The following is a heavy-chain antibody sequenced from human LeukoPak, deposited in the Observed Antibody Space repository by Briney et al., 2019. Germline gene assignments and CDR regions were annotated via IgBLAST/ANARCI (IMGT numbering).Heavy chain of an antibody. CDR2: ISGSGGST. V-gene: IGHV3-23*01. J-gene: IGHJ4*02. CDR3: AKGSVTMVRGAHGDY. D-gene: IGHD3-10*01. CDR1: GSTFSSYA. Sequence: PGGSLRLSCAASGSTFSSYAMSWVRQAPGKGLEWVSAISGSGGSTYYADSVKGRFTISRDNSKNTLYLQMNSLRAEDTAVYYCAKGSVTMVRGAHGDYWGQGTLVTVSS.